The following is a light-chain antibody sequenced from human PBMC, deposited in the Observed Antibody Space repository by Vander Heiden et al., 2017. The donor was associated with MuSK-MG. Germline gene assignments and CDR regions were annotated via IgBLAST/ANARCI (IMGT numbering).Light chain of an antibody. J-gene: IGKJ1*01. CDR2: KAS. V-gene: IGKV1-5*03. CDR1: QSISSW. CDR3: QQYNAYWT. Sequence: DIQMTQSPSTLSAFVGDRVTITCRASQSISSWLAWYQQKPGKAPKLLIYKASTLESGVPSRFSGSGSGTEFTLTSSSRQPDDFATYYCQQYNAYWTFGQGSKVEIK.